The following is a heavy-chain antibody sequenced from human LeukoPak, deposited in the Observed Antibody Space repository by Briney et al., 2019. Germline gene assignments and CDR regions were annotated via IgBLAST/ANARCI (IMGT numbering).Heavy chain of an antibody. D-gene: IGHD3-10*01. Sequence: SETLSLTCTVSGGSISSGDYYWSWIRQPAGKGREGIGNILNGRNTNRHPPLQGPTNISVDTSKNQFFLRLSSVTAADSAVYYGVKGDYDSSGSDSDPFDYWGQGTLVTVSS. CDR2: ILNGRNT. J-gene: IGHJ4*02. CDR1: GGSISSGDYY. V-gene: IGHV4-61*08. CDR3: VKGDYDSSGSDSDPFDY.